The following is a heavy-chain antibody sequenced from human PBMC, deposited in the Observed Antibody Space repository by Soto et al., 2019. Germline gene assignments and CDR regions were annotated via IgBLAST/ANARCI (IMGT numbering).Heavy chain of an antibody. CDR3: ASADGVVVDVTQEAFDI. Sequence: ASVKVACKASGYTFTSYYMHWVRQAPGQGLEWMGIINPSGGSTSYAQKFQGRVTMTRDTSTSTVYMELSSLRSEDTAVYYCASADGVVVDVTQEAFDICAEVTMVTVTS. CDR2: INPSGGST. V-gene: IGHV1-46*01. J-gene: IGHJ3*02. D-gene: IGHD2-15*01. CDR1: GYTFTSYY.